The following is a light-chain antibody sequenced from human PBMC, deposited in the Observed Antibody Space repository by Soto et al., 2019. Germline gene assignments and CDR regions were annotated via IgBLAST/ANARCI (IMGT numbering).Light chain of an antibody. CDR3: QQSYSTPLT. J-gene: IGKJ2*01. CDR1: QSVSRY. CDR2: AAS. V-gene: IGKV1-39*01. Sequence: DIQMTQSPSSLPASVGGRVTIPCRASQSVSRYLNWYQQKPGKAPKLLISAASSLQTGVPSRFSGSRSGADFTLNITSLQPEDFATYYCQQSYSTPLTFGQGTKLEIK.